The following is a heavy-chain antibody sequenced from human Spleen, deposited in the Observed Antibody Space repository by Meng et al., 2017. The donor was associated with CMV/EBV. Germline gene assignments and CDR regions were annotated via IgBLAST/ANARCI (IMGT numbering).Heavy chain of an antibody. Sequence: CTVSGGSISSGGYSWSWIGQHPGKGLEWIGYIYYSGSTYYNPSLKSRVTISVDTSKNQFSLNLSSVTAADTAVYYCAREGSSNWFDPWGQGTLVTVSS. CDR3: AREGSSNWFDP. J-gene: IGHJ5*02. CDR1: GGSISSGGYS. V-gene: IGHV4-31*03. D-gene: IGHD6-6*01. CDR2: IYYSGST.